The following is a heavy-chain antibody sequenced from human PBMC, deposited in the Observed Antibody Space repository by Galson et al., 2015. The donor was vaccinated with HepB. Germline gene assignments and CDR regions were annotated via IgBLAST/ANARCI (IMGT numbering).Heavy chain of an antibody. J-gene: IGHJ3*02. CDR1: GFTFSSYA. CDR3: ANDFGWNVEAVGATGNDAFDI. CDR2: ISGSGGST. V-gene: IGHV3-23*01. D-gene: IGHD1-26*01. Sequence: SLRLSCAASGFTFSSYAMSWVRQAPGKGLEWVSAISGSGGSTYYADSVKGRFTISRDNSKNTLYLQMNSLRAEDTAVYYCANDFGWNVEAVGATGNDAFDIWGQGTMVTVSS.